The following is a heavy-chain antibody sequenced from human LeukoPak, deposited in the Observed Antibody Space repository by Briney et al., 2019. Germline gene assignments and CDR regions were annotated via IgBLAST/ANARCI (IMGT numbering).Heavy chain of an antibody. CDR2: INPNSGDT. V-gene: IGHV1-2*02. Sequence: ASVKVSCKASGYTFTGNYMNWVRQAPGQGLEWVEWINPNSGDTSYAQKFQGRVTMTRDTSSSTAYMELSRLRSDDTAVYYCARDNSDGYNPIDYWGQGTLVTVSS. D-gene: IGHD5-24*01. J-gene: IGHJ4*02. CDR1: GYTFTGNY. CDR3: ARDNSDGYNPIDY.